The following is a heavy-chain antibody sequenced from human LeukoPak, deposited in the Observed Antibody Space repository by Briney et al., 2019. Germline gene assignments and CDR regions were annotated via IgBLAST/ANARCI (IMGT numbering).Heavy chain of an antibody. CDR2: INTNTGNP. CDR1: GYTFTSYA. V-gene: IGHV7-4-1*02. CDR3: ARLRPQYGMDV. J-gene: IGHJ6*02. Sequence: ASVKVSCTASGYTFTSYAMNWLRQAPGQGLEWMGWINTNTGNPTYAPGFTGRFVFPLDTSDSTAYLQINSLEAEDTAVFFCARLRPQYGMDVWGQGTTVSVSS.